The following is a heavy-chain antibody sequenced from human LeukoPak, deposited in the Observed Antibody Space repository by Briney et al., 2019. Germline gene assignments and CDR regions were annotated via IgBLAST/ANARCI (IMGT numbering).Heavy chain of an antibody. Sequence: GRSLRLSCAASGFSFSSYGMHWVRQAPGKGLEWVAVIWYDGSDKYYADSVKGRFTISRDNSKNTLYLQVNSLRAEDTAVYYCARVLTRASALDIWGQGTMVTVSS. J-gene: IGHJ3*02. D-gene: IGHD1-1*01. CDR3: ARVLTRASALDI. CDR2: IWYDGSDK. V-gene: IGHV3-33*01. CDR1: GFSFSSYG.